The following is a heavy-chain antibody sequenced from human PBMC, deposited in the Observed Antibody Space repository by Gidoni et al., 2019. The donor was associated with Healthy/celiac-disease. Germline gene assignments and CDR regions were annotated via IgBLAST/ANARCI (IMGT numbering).Heavy chain of an antibody. Sequence: EVQLVESGGGVVRPGGSLRLSWAASGFTFDDYGMSWVRQAPGKGLEWVSGINWNGGSTGYADSVKGRFTISSDNAKNSLYLQMNSLRAEDTALYYCASLDVVPAANDAFDIWGQGTMVTVSS. V-gene: IGHV3-20*04. J-gene: IGHJ3*02. CDR2: INWNGGST. CDR1: GFTFDDYG. D-gene: IGHD2-2*01. CDR3: ASLDVVPAANDAFDI.